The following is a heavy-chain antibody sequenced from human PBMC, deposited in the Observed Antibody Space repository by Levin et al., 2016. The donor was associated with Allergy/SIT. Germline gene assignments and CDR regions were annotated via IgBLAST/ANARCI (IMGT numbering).Heavy chain of an antibody. V-gene: IGHV3-30*04. D-gene: IGHD2-2*01. Sequence: GESLKISCAASGFTFSSYAMHWVRQAPGKGLEWVAIISYDGSNEYYADSVKGRFTISRDNSKNTLYLQMKSLTPDDTAVYYCARAAGWVPSPMFYGFDVWGQGTTVTVSS. CDR1: GFTFSSYA. CDR3: ARAAGWVPSPMFYGFDV. CDR2: ISYDGSNE. J-gene: IGHJ6*02.